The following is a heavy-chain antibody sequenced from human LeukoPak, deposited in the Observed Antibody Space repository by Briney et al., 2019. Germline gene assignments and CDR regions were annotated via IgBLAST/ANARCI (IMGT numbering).Heavy chain of an antibody. CDR1: GFTFSSYA. CDR3: AKDKEGTRITMVRGVFDY. J-gene: IGHJ4*02. CDR2: ISGSGGST. D-gene: IGHD3-10*01. V-gene: IGHV3-23*01. Sequence: GGSLRLSCAASGFTFSSYAMSWVRQAPGKGLEWVSAISGSGGSTYYADSVKGRFTISRDNSKNTLYLQMNSLRAEDTAVYYCAKDKEGTRITMVRGVFDYWGQGTLVTVSS.